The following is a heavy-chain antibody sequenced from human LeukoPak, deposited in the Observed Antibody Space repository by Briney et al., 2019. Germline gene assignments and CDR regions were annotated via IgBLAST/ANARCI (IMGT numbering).Heavy chain of an antibody. J-gene: IGHJ4*02. CDR1: GGSFSGYY. CDR3: AREVAYCSGGSCYYDDY. Sequence: PSETLSLTCAVYGGSFSGYYWSWIRQPPGKGLEWIGEINHSGSTNYNPSLKSRVTISVDTSKNQFSLKLSSVTAADTAVYYCAREVAYCSGGSCYYDDYWGQGTLVTVSS. CDR2: INHSGST. V-gene: IGHV4-34*01. D-gene: IGHD2-15*01.